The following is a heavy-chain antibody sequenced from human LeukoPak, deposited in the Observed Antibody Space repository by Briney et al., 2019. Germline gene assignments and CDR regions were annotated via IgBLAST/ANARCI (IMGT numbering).Heavy chain of an antibody. CDR3: AKETDYYDSSGYYEHAFDI. D-gene: IGHD3-22*01. Sequence: PGGSLRLSCAASGFTFSNYRMNWVRQAPGKGLEWVSYITRNSVIIYYADSVKGRFTISRDNSKNTLYLQMNSLRAEDTAVYYCAKETDYYDSSGYYEHAFDIWGQGTMVTVSS. CDR1: GFTFSNYR. J-gene: IGHJ3*02. CDR2: ITRNSVII. V-gene: IGHV3-48*01.